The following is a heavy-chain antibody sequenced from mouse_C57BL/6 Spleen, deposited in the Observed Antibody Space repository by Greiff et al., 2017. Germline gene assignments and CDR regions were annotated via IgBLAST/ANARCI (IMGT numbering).Heavy chain of an antibody. V-gene: IGHV2-5*01. D-gene: IGHD2-3*01. CDR2: IWRGGST. CDR1: GFSLTSYG. J-gene: IGHJ4*01. CDR3: AKNDGYYPLFVDY. Sequence: VQLQQSGPGLVQPSQSLSITCTVSGFSLTSYGVHWVRQSPGKGLEWLGVIWRGGSTDYNAAFMSRLSITKDNSKSQVFFKMNSLQAYDTAIYYCAKNDGYYPLFVDYWGQGTSVTVSS.